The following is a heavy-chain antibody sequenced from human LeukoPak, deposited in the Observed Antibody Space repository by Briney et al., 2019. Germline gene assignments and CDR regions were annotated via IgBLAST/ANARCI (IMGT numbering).Heavy chain of an antibody. Sequence: ETLSLTCSVSGASIRSYFWSWIRQSPGKGLEWIGYVYDNDISNFNPFLESRATILVDRSKSQISLKLRSVTDGDTAVYYCARGIVLATDDAFDIWGPGTMVTVSS. D-gene: IGHD5-12*01. CDR3: ARGIVLATDDAFDI. CDR1: GASIRSYF. CDR2: VYDNDIS. V-gene: IGHV4-59*01. J-gene: IGHJ3*02.